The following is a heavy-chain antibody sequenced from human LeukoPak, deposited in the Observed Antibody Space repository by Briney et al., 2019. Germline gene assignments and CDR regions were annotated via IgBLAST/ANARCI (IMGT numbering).Heavy chain of an antibody. CDR1: GFTFSSYA. CDR2: ISGSGGST. D-gene: IGHD6-19*01. V-gene: IGHV3-23*01. J-gene: IGHJ6*03. Sequence: GGSLRLSCAASGFTFSSYAMSWVRQAPGKGLEWVSAISGSGGSTYYADSVKGRFTISKDNSKNTLYLQMNSLRAEDTAVYYCAKDYFSSGWPGYYYYMDVWGKGTTVTVSS. CDR3: AKDYFSSGWPGYYYYMDV.